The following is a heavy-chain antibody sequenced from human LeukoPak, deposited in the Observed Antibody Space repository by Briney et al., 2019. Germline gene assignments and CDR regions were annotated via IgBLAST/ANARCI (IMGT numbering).Heavy chain of an antibody. Sequence: GASVKVSCKASGYTFTSYDINWVRQATGQGLEWMGWMNPNSGNTGYAQKFQGRVTMTRNTSISTAYMELSSLRSEDTAVYYCARRGGGSSHYYYYMDVWGKGTTVTVSS. CDR3: ARRGGGSSHYYYYMDV. D-gene: IGHD2-2*01. CDR2: MNPNSGNT. CDR1: GYTFTSYD. J-gene: IGHJ6*03. V-gene: IGHV1-8*01.